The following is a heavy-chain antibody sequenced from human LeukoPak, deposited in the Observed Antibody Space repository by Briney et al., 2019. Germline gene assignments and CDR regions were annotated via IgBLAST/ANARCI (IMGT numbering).Heavy chain of an antibody. CDR3: ARVAAPYSSGWYKRYYFDY. J-gene: IGHJ4*02. Sequence: SETLSLTCTVSGGSISSYYWSWIRQPPGKGLEWIGYIYYSGSTNYNPSLKSRVTISVDTSKNQFSLKLSSVTAADTAVYYCARVAAPYSSGWYKRYYFDYWGQGTLVTVSS. D-gene: IGHD6-19*01. CDR1: GGSISSYY. CDR2: IYYSGST. V-gene: IGHV4-59*01.